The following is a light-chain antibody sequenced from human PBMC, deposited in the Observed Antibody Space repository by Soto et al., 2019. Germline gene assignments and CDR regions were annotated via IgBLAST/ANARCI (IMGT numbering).Light chain of an antibody. V-gene: IGLV1-40*01. CDR3: QSYDSSLSAYV. J-gene: IGLJ1*01. CDR2: ANT. Sequence: QSALTQPPSVSGAPGQRVTISCTGSSSNIGAGYDVHWYQQLPGTAPKLLIFANTFRPSGVPDRVSGSKSGTSGSLAITGLQAEDEADYYCQSYDSSLSAYVFGTGTKGTVL. CDR1: SSNIGAGYD.